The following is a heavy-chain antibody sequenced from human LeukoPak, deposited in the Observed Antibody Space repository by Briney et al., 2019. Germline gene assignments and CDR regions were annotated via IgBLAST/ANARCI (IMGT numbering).Heavy chain of an antibody. CDR1: RYTFTIYA. J-gene: IGHJ4*02. D-gene: IGHD2-2*01. V-gene: IGHV1-3*01. Sequence: ASLKVSCKASRYTFTIYAMHWVRQAPGPRLEWIGWINAGNGKTKYSQEIQGRVTITRDTSASTAYMELSSLRSEDTAVYYCARDYCSGTSCSVFDYWGQGTLVTVSS. CDR2: INAGNGKT. CDR3: ARDYCSGTSCSVFDY.